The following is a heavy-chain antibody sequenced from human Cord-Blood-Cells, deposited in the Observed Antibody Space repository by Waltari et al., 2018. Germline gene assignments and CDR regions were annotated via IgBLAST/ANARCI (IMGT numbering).Heavy chain of an antibody. CDR1: GGSISSSSYY. D-gene: IGHD6-6*01. CDR3: ARTAKQQLVLHYYYYYYMDV. J-gene: IGHJ6*03. Sequence: QLQLQESGPGLVKPSETLSLTCTVSGGSISSSSYYWGRIRQPPGKGLEWIGSIYYSGSTYYNPSLKSRVTISVDTSKNQFSLKLSSVTAADTAVYYCARTAKQQLVLHYYYYYYMDVWGKGTTVTVSS. V-gene: IGHV4-39*01. CDR2: IYYSGST.